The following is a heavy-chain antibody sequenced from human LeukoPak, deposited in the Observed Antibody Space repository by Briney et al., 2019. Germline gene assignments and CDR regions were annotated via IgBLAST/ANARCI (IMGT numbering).Heavy chain of an antibody. CDR2: ISRGGDSP. V-gene: IGHV3-23*01. J-gene: IGHJ4*02. CDR1: GFTFSSYA. CDR3: AKEVYGSGPYYLDY. Sequence: GGSLRLSCAASGFTFSSYAMSWVRQAPGKGLQWVSAISRGGDSPYYADSVRGRFTISRDNSRNTLYLQMNSLRAEDTAIYYCAKEVYGSGPYYLDYWGQGTLVTVSS. D-gene: IGHD3-10*01.